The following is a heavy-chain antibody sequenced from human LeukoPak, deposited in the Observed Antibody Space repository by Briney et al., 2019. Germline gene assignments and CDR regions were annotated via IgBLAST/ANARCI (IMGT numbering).Heavy chain of an antibody. CDR3: ARDHYYDYVWGSYRYQTLDS. J-gene: IGHJ4*02. CDR2: ISSDGSKI. Sequence: GGSLRLSCAASGFTFSSYALHWVRQAPGKGLEWVALISSDGSKIYYADYVKGRFTISRDNSKNTLYLQMHSLRAEDTAVFYCARDHYYDYVWGSYRYQTLDSWGQGTLVTVSS. CDR1: GFTFSSYA. V-gene: IGHV3-30-3*01. D-gene: IGHD3-16*02.